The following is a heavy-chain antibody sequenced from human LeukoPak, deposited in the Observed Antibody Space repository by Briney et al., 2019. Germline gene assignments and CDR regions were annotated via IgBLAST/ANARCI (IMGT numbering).Heavy chain of an antibody. V-gene: IGHV3-21*01. CDR3: ARDEVTIFGVVTAEAFDI. CDR2: ISGSSSYI. J-gene: IGHJ3*02. D-gene: IGHD3-3*01. CDR1: GFTFSSYS. Sequence: GGSLRLSCAAYGFTFSSYSMNWVRQAPGKGLEWVSSISGSSSYIYYADSVKGRFTISRDNAKNSLYLQMNSLRAEDTAVYYCARDEVTIFGVVTAEAFDIWGQGTMVTVSS.